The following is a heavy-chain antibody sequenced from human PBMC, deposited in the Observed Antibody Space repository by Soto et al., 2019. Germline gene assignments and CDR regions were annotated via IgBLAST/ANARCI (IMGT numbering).Heavy chain of an antibody. D-gene: IGHD1-26*01. J-gene: IGHJ4*02. V-gene: IGHV4-39*01. Sequence: QLQLQESGPGLVKPSETLSLTCTVSGGSISSSSYYWGWIRQPPGKGLEWIGSIYYSGSTYYNPSLKSRVTISVDTSKNQFSRKLSSVTAADTAVYYCARQGSGSYAWNYWGQGTLVTVSS. CDR1: GGSISSSSYY. CDR2: IYYSGST. CDR3: ARQGSGSYAWNY.